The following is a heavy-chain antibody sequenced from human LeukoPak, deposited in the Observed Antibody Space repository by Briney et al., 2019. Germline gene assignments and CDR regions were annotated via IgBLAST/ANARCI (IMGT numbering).Heavy chain of an antibody. D-gene: IGHD1-26*01. CDR2: ITISGDRT. CDR1: GFTFGTYA. Sequence: GGSLRLSCAASGFTFGTYAMSWVRQAPGKGLEWVSTITISGDRTYYADSVKGRFTISRDNSKNTLYLQMNGLRAEDTAVYYCAKDAGYDVGATDYWGQGTLVTVSS. J-gene: IGHJ4*02. V-gene: IGHV3-23*01. CDR3: AKDAGYDVGATDY.